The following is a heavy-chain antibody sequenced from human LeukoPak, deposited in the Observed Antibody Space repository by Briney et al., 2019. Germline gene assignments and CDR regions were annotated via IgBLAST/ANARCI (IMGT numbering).Heavy chain of an antibody. V-gene: IGHV4-34*01. CDR2: INHSGST. J-gene: IGHJ6*02. CDR3: AREKGYCSSTSCYTTYYYYYGMDV. Sequence: PSETLSLTCAVYGGSFSGYYWSWIRQPPGKGLEWIGEINHSGSTNYNPSLKSRVTISVDTSKNQFSLKLSSVTAADTAVYYCAREKGYCSSTSCYTTYYYYYGMDVWGQGTTVTVSS. D-gene: IGHD2-2*02. CDR1: GGSFSGYY.